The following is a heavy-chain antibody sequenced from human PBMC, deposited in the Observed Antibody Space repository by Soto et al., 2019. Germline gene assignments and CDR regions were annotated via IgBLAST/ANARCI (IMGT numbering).Heavy chain of an antibody. Sequence: QVQLQESGTGLVKPSETLSLTCTVSGDSISSYYWSWIRQPPGKGLEWIGYVSYSGSTNYNPSLRIRLTTSLDTSKYQFSLKLSSVTAADTAVYYCAREGLMTGTTYYYYGMDVWGQGTTVTVSS. V-gene: IGHV4-59*01. D-gene: IGHD1-7*01. CDR3: AREGLMTGTTYYYYGMDV. CDR2: VSYSGST. CDR1: GDSISSYY. J-gene: IGHJ6*02.